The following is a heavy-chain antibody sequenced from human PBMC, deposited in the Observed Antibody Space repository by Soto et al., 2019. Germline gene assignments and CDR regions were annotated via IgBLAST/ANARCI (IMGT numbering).Heavy chain of an antibody. V-gene: IGHV4-31*03. CDR2: IYYSGST. CDR3: ARSGYSYGPNPLLY. D-gene: IGHD5-18*01. CDR1: GGSISSGGYY. Sequence: QVQLQESGPGLVKLSQTLSLTCTVSGGSISSGGYYWSWIRQHPGKGLEWIGYIYYSGSTYYNPSLKTRVTISVDTSKNQFSLKLSSVTAADTAVYYCARSGYSYGPNPLLYWGQGTLATVSS. J-gene: IGHJ4*02.